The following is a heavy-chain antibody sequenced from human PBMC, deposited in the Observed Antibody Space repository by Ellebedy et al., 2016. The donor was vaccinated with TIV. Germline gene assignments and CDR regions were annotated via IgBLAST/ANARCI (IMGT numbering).Heavy chain of an antibody. CDR3: ARGSYCGGDCYPPLDY. CDR1: GGSISSYY. D-gene: IGHD2-21*02. J-gene: IGHJ4*02. V-gene: IGHV4-34*01. CDR2: INHSGST. Sequence: SETLSLTCTVSGGSISSYYWSWIRQPPGKGLEWIGEINHSGSTNYNPSLKSRVTISVDTSKNQFSMKLSSVTAADTAVYYCARGSYCGGDCYPPLDYWGQGTLVTVSS.